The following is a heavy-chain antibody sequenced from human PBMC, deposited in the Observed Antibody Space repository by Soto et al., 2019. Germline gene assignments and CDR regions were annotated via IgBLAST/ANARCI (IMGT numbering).Heavy chain of an antibody. Sequence: PGESLKISCKGSGYTFTSYWIGWVRQMPGKGLEWMGIIYPGDSDTRYSPSFQGQVTISVDKSISTAYLQWSSLKASDTAMYYCARSLITGTTFWWFDPWGQGTLVTVSS. J-gene: IGHJ5*02. CDR2: IYPGDSDT. V-gene: IGHV5-51*01. D-gene: IGHD1-7*01. CDR1: GYTFTSYW. CDR3: ARSLITGTTFWWFDP.